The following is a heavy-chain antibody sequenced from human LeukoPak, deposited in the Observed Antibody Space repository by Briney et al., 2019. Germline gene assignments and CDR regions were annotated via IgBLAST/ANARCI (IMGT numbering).Heavy chain of an antibody. V-gene: IGHV4-61*02. CDR3: ARGGSPVDSSGYTFDY. CDR1: GGSISSGSYY. Sequence: PSQTLSLTCTVSGGSISSGSYYWSWIRQPAGKGLEWIWRIYTSGSTNYNPSLNSRLTISVDTSKNQFALKLSYVTAADTAVYYCARGGSPVDSSGYTFDYWGQGTLVTVSS. D-gene: IGHD3-22*01. J-gene: IGHJ4*02. CDR2: IYTSGST.